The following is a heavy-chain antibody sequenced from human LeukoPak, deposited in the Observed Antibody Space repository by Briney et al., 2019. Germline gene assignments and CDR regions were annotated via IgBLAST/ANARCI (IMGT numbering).Heavy chain of an antibody. CDR3: ARDRRVGSGLNWFDP. V-gene: IGHV1-2*02. CDR2: INPNSGGT. CDR1: GYTFTSNY. D-gene: IGHD2-15*01. J-gene: IGHJ5*02. Sequence: VASVKVSCKAFGYTFTSNYMHWVRQAPGQGLEWMGWINPNSGGTNYAQKFQGRVTMTRDTSISTAYMELSRLRSDDTAVYYCARDRRVGSGLNWFDPWGQGTLVTVSS.